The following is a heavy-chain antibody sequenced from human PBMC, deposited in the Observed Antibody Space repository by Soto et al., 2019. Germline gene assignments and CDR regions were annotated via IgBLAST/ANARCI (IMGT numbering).Heavy chain of an antibody. CDR1: GYTFTSYY. Sequence: QVQLVQSGAEVKKPGASVKVSCKASGYTFTSYYMHWVRQAPGQGLEWMGIINPSGGSTSYAQKLQRRVTMTRETSTSTVNRELSSLRSEDTAVYYCARGHSYGSYYYYGMDVWGQGTTVTVSS. D-gene: IGHD5-18*01. CDR3: ARGHSYGSYYYYGMDV. J-gene: IGHJ6*02. V-gene: IGHV1-46*04. CDR2: INPSGGST.